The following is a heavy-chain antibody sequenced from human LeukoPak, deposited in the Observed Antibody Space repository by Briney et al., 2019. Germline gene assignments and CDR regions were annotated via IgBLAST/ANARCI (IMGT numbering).Heavy chain of an antibody. Sequence: GGSLRLSCAASGFTFSSYAMHWVRQAPGKGLEWVAVISYDGSNKYYADSVKGRFSISRDNSKNTVDLQMNSLRAEDTAVYYCAKGGPVGTTERHFDSWGQGTLVTVSS. CDR1: GFTFSSYA. CDR2: ISYDGSNK. V-gene: IGHV3-30-3*01. D-gene: IGHD1-26*01. CDR3: AKGGPVGTTERHFDS. J-gene: IGHJ4*02.